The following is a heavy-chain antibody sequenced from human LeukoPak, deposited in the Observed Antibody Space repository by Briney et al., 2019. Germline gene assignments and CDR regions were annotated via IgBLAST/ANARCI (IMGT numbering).Heavy chain of an antibody. CDR3: ARQYSGSYYDFFDY. CDR1: VGSLSSSTTY. D-gene: IGHD1-26*01. V-gene: IGHV4-39*01. CDR2: IFYSGRT. J-gene: IGHJ4*02. Sequence: ETLCLTRTVSVGSLSSSTTYCGSTRHPPGKGLEWVGCIFYSGRTYYNPSLKNRVTISGDTSKNQFSLKLSSVTAADTAVYYCARQYSGSYYDFFDYWGQGTLVSVSS.